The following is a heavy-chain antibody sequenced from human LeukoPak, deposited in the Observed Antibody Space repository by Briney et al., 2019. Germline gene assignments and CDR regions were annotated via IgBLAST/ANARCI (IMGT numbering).Heavy chain of an antibody. D-gene: IGHD6-13*01. CDR3: ARRPLSSSSWLYYYYYYYMDV. Sequence: GGSLRLSCAAFGFTFSSFAMMWLRQAPGKGLEWVSGISGASSTTLYADSVKGRFTISRDNSKNTLYLQMNSLRAEDTAVYYCARRPLSSSSWLYYYYYYYMDVWGKGTTVTVSS. CDR1: GFTFSSFA. V-gene: IGHV3-23*01. J-gene: IGHJ6*03. CDR2: ISGASSTT.